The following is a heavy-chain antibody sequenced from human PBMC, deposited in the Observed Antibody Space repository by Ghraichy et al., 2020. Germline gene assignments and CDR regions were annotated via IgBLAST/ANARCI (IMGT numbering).Heavy chain of an antibody. CDR2: ISWNSGSI. D-gene: IGHD6-19*01. CDR3: AKGGGEQWLVPSRLYYYGMDV. V-gene: IGHV3-9*01. J-gene: IGHJ6*02. Sequence: GGSLRLTCAASGFTFDDYAMHWVRQAPGKGLEWVSGISWNSGSIGYADSVKGRFTISRDNAKNSLYLQMNSLRAEDTALYYCAKGGGEQWLVPSRLYYYGMDVWGQGTTVTVSS. CDR1: GFTFDDYA.